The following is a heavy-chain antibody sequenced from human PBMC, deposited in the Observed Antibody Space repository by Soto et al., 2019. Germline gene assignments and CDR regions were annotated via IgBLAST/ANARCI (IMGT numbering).Heavy chain of an antibody. J-gene: IGHJ3*02. CDR3: ARGSGRVATTKYDAFDI. Sequence: ASETLSLTCAVYGGSFSGYYWSWIRQPPGKGLEWFGEINHSGSTNYNPSLKSRATISVDTSKNLFSLKLSSVTAADTAVYCCARGSGRVATTKYDAFDIWGQGTMITVSS. CDR2: INHSGST. D-gene: IGHD5-12*01. CDR1: GGSFSGYY. V-gene: IGHV4-34*01.